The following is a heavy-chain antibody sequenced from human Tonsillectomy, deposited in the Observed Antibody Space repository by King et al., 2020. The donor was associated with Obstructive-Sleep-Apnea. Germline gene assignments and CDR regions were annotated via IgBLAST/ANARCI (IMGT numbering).Heavy chain of an antibody. Sequence: VQLVESGGGLVQPGGSLRLSCAASGFTVSSNYMSWVRQAPGKGLEWVSVIYSGGSTYYADSVKGRFTISRDNSKNTLYLQMNSLRAEETAVYYCARDYYGDFLNWFDPWGQGTLVTVSS. D-gene: IGHD4-17*01. CDR3: ARDYYGDFLNWFDP. V-gene: IGHV3-66*01. CDR1: GFTVSSNY. CDR2: IYSGGST. J-gene: IGHJ5*02.